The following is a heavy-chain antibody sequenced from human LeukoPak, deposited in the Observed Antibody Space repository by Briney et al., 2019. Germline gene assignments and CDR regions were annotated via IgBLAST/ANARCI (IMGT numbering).Heavy chain of an antibody. J-gene: IGHJ4*02. D-gene: IGHD5-12*01. V-gene: IGHV1-69*13. CDR3: ARSWLRRFDS. CDR2: IIPIFGTA. CDR1: GGTFSSYA. Sequence: SVKVSCKASGGTFSSYAISWVRQAPGQGLEWMGGIIPIFGTANYAQKFQGRVTITADESTSTAYMELKSLRSDDTAMYYCARSWLRRFDSWGQGTLVTVSS.